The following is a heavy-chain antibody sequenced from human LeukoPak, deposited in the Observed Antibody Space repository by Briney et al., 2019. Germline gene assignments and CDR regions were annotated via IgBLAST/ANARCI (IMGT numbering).Heavy chain of an antibody. D-gene: IGHD6-19*01. J-gene: IGHJ4*02. V-gene: IGHV4-59*01. CDR1: GGSINSYF. CDR3: ARKSSSGWYFDY. Sequence: SETLSLTCTVSGGSINSYFWSWIRQPPGKGLEWIGYIYYSGSTNYNPSLKSRVTISVDTSKNQFSLKLSSVTAADTAVYYCARKSSSGWYFDYWGQGTLVTVSS. CDR2: IYYSGST.